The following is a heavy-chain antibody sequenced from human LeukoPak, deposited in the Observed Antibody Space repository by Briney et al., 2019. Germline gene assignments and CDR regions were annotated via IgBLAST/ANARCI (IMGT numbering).Heavy chain of an antibody. V-gene: IGHV6-1*01. J-gene: IGHJ5*02. CDR2: TYYRSKLYN. CDR3: AREPAWDYYDSSGYFIGWFDP. CDR1: GDSVSSNSAA. Sequence: SQTLSLTCAISGDSVSSNSAAWNWIRQSPSRGLEWLGRTYYRSKLYNDYAVSVKSRITINPDTSKNQFSLQLNSVTPEDTAVYYCAREPAWDYYDSSGYFIGWFDPWGQGTLVTVSS. D-gene: IGHD3-22*01.